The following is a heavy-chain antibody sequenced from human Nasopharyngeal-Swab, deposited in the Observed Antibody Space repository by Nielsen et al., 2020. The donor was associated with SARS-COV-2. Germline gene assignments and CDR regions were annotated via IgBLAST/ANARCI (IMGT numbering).Heavy chain of an antibody. V-gene: IGHV3-30-3*01. CDR2: ISYDGSNK. CDR3: ARDPDIVVVPAETIDY. CDR1: GFTFSSYA. J-gene: IGHJ4*02. Sequence: GEFLKISCAASGFTFSSYAMHWVRQAPGKGLEWVAVISYDGSNKYYADSVKGRFTISRDNSKNTLYLQMNSLRAEDTAVYYCARDPDIVVVPAETIDYWGQGTLVTVSS. D-gene: IGHD2-2*01.